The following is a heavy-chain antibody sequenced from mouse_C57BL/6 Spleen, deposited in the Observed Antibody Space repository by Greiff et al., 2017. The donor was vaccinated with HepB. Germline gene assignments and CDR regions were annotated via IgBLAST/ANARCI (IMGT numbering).Heavy chain of an antibody. CDR2: ISSGSSTI. J-gene: IGHJ1*03. D-gene: IGHD1-1*01. V-gene: IGHV5-17*01. Sequence: EVQVVESGGGLVKPGGSLKLSCAASGFTFSDYGMHWVRQAPEKGLEWVAYISSGSSTIYYADTVKGRFTISRDNAKNTLFLQMTSLRSEDTAMYYCARRSFTTWYFDVWGTGTTVTVSS. CDR3: ARRSFTTWYFDV. CDR1: GFTFSDYG.